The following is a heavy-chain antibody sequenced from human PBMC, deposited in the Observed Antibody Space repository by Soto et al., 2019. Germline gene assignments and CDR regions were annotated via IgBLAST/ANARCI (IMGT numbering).Heavy chain of an antibody. CDR2: INADNGNT. V-gene: IGHV1-3*01. D-gene: IGHD3-9*01. CDR1: GYTFTSYA. Sequence: ASVKVSCKASGYTFTSYAMHWVRQAPGQRLEWMGWINADNGNTKYSQKLQGRVTMTTDTSTSTAYMELRSLRSDDTAVYYCARMATYYDILTGYYSENWFDPWGQGTLVTVSS. CDR3: ARMATYYDILTGYYSENWFDP. J-gene: IGHJ5*02.